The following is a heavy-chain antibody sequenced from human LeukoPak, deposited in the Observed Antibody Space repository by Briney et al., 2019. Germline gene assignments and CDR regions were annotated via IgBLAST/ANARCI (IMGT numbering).Heavy chain of an antibody. V-gene: IGHV1-24*01. D-gene: IGHD2-15*01. CDR2: FDPEDGET. Sequence: ASVKVSCKVSGYTLTELSMHWVRQAPGKGLEWMGGFDPEDGETIYAQKFQGRVTMTEDTSTDTAYTELSSLRSEDTAVYYCATVNSGQYQGYFDYWGQGTLVTVSS. J-gene: IGHJ4*02. CDR3: ATVNSGQYQGYFDY. CDR1: GYTLTELS.